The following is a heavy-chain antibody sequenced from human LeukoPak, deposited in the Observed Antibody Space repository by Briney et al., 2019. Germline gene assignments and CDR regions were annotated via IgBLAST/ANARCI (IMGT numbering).Heavy chain of an antibody. CDR3: VRICKGQCGVGATN. CDR1: GFTFCSYS. J-gene: IGHJ4*02. D-gene: IGHD1-26*01. V-gene: IGHV3-48*04. Sequence: GGSLRLSCAASGFTFCSYSMNWVRQAPGKGLEWVSYISSTSATIHYADSVKGRFTLSRDNAKSSLYLQMNSLRAEDTAVYYCVRICKGQCGVGATNWGQGTLVTVSS. CDR2: ISSTSATI.